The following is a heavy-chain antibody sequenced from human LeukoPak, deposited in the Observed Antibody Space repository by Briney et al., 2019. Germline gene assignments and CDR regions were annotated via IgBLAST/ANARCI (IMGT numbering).Heavy chain of an antibody. V-gene: IGHV4-59*12. CDR3: ARVSYDILTGYYEPYFDY. CDR1: GGSISSYY. Sequence: PSETLSLTCTVSGGSISSYYWSWIRQPPGKGLEWIGYIYYSGSTNYNPSLKSRVTISVDTSKNQFSLKLSSVTAADTAVYYCARVSYDILTGYYEPYFDYWGQGTLVTVSS. D-gene: IGHD3-9*01. CDR2: IYYSGST. J-gene: IGHJ4*02.